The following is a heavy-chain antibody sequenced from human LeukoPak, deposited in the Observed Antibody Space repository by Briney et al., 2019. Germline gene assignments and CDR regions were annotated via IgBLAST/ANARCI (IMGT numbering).Heavy chain of an antibody. CDR1: GASINSGSNY. CDR3: ARVHQSAATPNDAFDI. Sequence: SETLSLTCRVSGASINSGSNYWGWIRQPPGKTLEWIGSIYSSGSTYYNPSLKSRVIIMIDTPKNHFSLTLSSVTAADTAVYYCARVHQSAATPNDAFDIWGQGTMVTVSS. J-gene: IGHJ3*02. D-gene: IGHD6-25*01. V-gene: IGHV4-39*07. CDR2: IYSSGST.